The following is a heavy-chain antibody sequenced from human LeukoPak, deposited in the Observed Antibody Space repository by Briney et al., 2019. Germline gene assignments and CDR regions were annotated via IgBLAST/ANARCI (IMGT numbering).Heavy chain of an antibody. CDR1: GYTLTELS. J-gene: IGHJ1*01. V-gene: IGHV1-24*01. CDR2: FDPEDGER. D-gene: IGHD3-10*01. Sequence: ASVKVSCKVSGYTLTELSIHWVRQAPGKGLEWMGGFDPEDGERKYAQKFQGRITLTEETLADTADMELRSLRSEDTAVYYCTTRPIRFGEVAVWGQGTLITVSS. CDR3: TTRPIRFGEVAV.